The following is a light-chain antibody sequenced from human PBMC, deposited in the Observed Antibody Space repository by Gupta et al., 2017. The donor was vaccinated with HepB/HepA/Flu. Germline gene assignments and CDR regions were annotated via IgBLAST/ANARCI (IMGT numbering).Light chain of an antibody. CDR3: CADAGSDTFL. Sequence: SALTQPRSVSGSPGQSVTISCTGTSSDVGGYNSVSWYRQHPGKAPKLMIYDVNKRPSGVPARFSGSKSGNTASLTISGRQAEEEADYYCCADAGSDTFLFGGGTKLTVL. CDR2: DVN. J-gene: IGLJ2*01. CDR1: SSDVGGYNS. V-gene: IGLV2-11*01.